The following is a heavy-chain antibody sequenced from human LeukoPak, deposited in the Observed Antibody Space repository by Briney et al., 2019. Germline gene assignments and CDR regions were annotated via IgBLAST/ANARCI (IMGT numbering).Heavy chain of an antibody. CDR1: GFTFSSAW. Sequence: PGGSLRLSCAASGFTFSSAWMSWVRQAPGKGLEWVGRIKSKTDGGTTDYAAPVKGRFTISRDDSKNTLHLQMNSLKTEDTAVYYCTIDPVVVVVAATQVNYWGQGTLVTVSS. J-gene: IGHJ4*02. V-gene: IGHV3-15*01. CDR3: TIDPVVVVVAATQVNY. CDR2: IKSKTDGGTT. D-gene: IGHD2-15*01.